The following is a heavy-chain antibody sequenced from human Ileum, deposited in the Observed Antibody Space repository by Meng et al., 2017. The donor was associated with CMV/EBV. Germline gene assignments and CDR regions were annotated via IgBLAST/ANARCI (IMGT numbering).Heavy chain of an antibody. CDR2: ISAYNGKT. CDR3: ARAPNVDIVATTLFDY. Sequence: GYTFSSYTITWVRQAPGQGLEWMGWISAYNGKTNYAQKVQDRVTMTTDTSTSTAYMELRSLRSDDTAVYYCARAPNVDIVATTLFDYWGQGTLVTVSS. D-gene: IGHD5-12*01. J-gene: IGHJ4*02. V-gene: IGHV1-18*01. CDR1: GYTFSSYT.